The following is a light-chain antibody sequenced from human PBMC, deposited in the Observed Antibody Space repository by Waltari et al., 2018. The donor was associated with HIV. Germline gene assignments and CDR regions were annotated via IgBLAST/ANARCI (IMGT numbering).Light chain of an antibody. CDR1: QSVFYSSNNKNY. Sequence: DIVMTQSPESLAVSLGERATIKSKSSQSVFYSSNNKNYLSWYQQKPGQPPKLIIYWASSRQSGVPDRFSGSGSGTDFTLTISSLQAEDVAVYFCQQTYTIPPTFGGGTKVEIK. CDR3: QQTYTIPPT. J-gene: IGKJ4*01. V-gene: IGKV4-1*01. CDR2: WAS.